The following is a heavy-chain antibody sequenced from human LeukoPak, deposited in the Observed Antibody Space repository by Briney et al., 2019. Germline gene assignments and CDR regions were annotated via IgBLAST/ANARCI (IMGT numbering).Heavy chain of an antibody. CDR1: GFTFSTYS. CDR2: ISSISSII. Sequence: GGSLRLSCAASGFTFSTYSMSWVRQAPGKGLEWVSYISSISSIIYYADSVKGRFTISRDNARNSLYLQMNSLRAEDTAVYYCTRRAPGYCITTSCPDTYYYYYYMDVWGKGTTVTVSS. V-gene: IGHV3-48*01. CDR3: TRRAPGYCITTSCPDTYYYYYYMDV. J-gene: IGHJ6*03. D-gene: IGHD2-2*01.